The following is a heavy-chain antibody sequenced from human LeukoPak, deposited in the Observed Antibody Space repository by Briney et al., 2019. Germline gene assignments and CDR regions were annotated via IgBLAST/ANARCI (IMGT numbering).Heavy chain of an antibody. CDR3: AREGDSSGYYDDY. J-gene: IGHJ4*02. CDR2: IKQDETEK. Sequence: PGGSLRLSCTASGFTFSNFWMGWVRQAPGKGLEWVANIKQDETEKFYLGSVKGRFTISRDNAKNSLYLQMNSLRADNTAVYYCAREGDSSGYYDDYWGQGTLVTVSS. D-gene: IGHD3-22*01. CDR1: GFTFSNFW. V-gene: IGHV3-7*01.